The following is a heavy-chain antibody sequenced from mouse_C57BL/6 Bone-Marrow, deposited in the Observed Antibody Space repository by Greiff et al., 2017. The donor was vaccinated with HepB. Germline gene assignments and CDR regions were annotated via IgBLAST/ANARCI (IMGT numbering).Heavy chain of an antibody. J-gene: IGHJ4*01. Sequence: QVQLQQPGAELVRPGPSVKLSCKASGYTFTSYWMHWVKQRPGQGLEWIGVIDPSDSYTNYNQKFKGKATLTVDTSSSTAYMQLSSLTSEDSAVYYCARRLGITTVVATDAMDYWGQGTSVTVSS. CDR1: GYTFTSYW. D-gene: IGHD1-1*01. V-gene: IGHV1-59*01. CDR2: IDPSDSYT. CDR3: ARRLGITTVVATDAMDY.